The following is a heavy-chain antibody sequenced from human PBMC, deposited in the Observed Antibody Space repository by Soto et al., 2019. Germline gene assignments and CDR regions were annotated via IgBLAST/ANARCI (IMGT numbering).Heavy chain of an antibody. D-gene: IGHD3-22*01. CDR1: GFTFSSYA. CDR2: ISGSGGST. Sequence: PGGSLRLSCAASGFTFSSYAMSWVRQAPGKGLEWVSAISGSGGSTYYADSVKGRFTISRDNSKNTLYLQMNSLRAEDTAVYYCAKDLFTMIVLVLTTVGDAFDIWGQGEMVTVSS. CDR3: AKDLFTMIVLVLTTVGDAFDI. V-gene: IGHV3-23*01. J-gene: IGHJ3*02.